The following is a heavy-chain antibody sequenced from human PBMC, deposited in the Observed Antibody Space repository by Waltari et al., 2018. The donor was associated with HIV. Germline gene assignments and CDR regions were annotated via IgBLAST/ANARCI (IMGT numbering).Heavy chain of an antibody. J-gene: IGHJ4*02. CDR1: GFTFTNYG. D-gene: IGHD2-8*01. Sequence: QVQLVESGGGVVQPGGSLTLSCAASGFTFTNYGIHWVPQAPGKGLEWVAVMSYDGSRKYYGEFVEGRFSISRDTSSNTLFLRMNSLRTEDTAVYYCAKGELYGDYLDFWGQGTLVTVSS. CDR3: AKGELYGDYLDF. V-gene: IGHV3-30*18. CDR2: MSYDGSRK.